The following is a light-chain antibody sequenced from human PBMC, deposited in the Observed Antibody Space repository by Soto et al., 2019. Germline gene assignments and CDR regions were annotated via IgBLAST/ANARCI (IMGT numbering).Light chain of an antibody. V-gene: IGKV3-15*01. CDR2: GAS. Sequence: DTIMTQSPVILSVSPGERATVSCRASQSLNSNLAWYQQKPGQAPRLLIIGASERVTTIPARFSGSGSGTEFTLSISSLQSEEFAVYYCQKYNNWPITVGKGTRLEIK. CDR3: QKYNNWPIT. J-gene: IGKJ5*01. CDR1: QSLNSN.